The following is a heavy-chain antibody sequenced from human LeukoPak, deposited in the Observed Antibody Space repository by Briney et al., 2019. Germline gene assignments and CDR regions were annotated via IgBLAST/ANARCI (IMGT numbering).Heavy chain of an antibody. CDR1: GFTFSSYS. D-gene: IGHD6-19*01. CDR2: INSDGSNT. CDR3: ARAVSGWQAIDY. J-gene: IGHJ4*02. Sequence: PGGSLRLSCAASGFTFSSYSMNWVRQAPGKGLVWVSDINSDGSNTRYADSVRGRFTISRDNAKEMVHLQMNSLRAEDTAVYYCARAVSGWQAIDYWGQGTLVTVSS. V-gene: IGHV3-74*01.